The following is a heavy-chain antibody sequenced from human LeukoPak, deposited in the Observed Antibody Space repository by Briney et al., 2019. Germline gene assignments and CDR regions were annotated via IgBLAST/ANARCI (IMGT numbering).Heavy chain of an antibody. CDR2: IKRRTDGETT. D-gene: IGHD3-3*01. CDR1: GFTLSNAW. J-gene: IGHJ4*02. Sequence: GGSLRLSCAASGFTLSNAWMSWVRQAPGQALEWVSRIKRRTDGETTDYAAPVKGRFPISRDDSKTTLYLQMNSLKTEDTAVYYCTTPDPYYDFWSGYFLWGQGTLVTVSS. CDR3: TTPDPYYDFWSGYFL. V-gene: IGHV3-15*01.